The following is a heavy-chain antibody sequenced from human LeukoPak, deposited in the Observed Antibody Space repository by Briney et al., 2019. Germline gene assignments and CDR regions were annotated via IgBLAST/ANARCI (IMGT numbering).Heavy chain of an antibody. CDR1: GGSISSYY. CDR3: ARLVRAVAGGLFQH. J-gene: IGHJ1*01. V-gene: IGHV4-59*08. Sequence: PSETLSLTCTVSGGSISSYYWSWIRQPPGKGLEWIGYIYYSGSTNYNPSLKGRVTISLETSKNQFSLNLRSVTAADTAVYYCARLVRAVAGGLFQHWGQGTLVTVSS. CDR2: IYYSGST. D-gene: IGHD6-19*01.